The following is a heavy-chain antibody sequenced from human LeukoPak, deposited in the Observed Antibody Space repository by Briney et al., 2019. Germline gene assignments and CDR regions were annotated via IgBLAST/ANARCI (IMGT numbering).Heavy chain of an antibody. Sequence: GASVKVSCKTSGYTFTSLGISWVRQAPGQGLEWMGWISGYNGETSYAQNFQGRVTMTTDTSTSTVYMELRSPRSDDTAVYYCARRLSFSYTWFDPWGQGTLVTVSS. CDR2: ISGYNGET. CDR3: ARRLSFSYTWFDP. V-gene: IGHV1-18*01. J-gene: IGHJ5*02. CDR1: GYTFTSLG.